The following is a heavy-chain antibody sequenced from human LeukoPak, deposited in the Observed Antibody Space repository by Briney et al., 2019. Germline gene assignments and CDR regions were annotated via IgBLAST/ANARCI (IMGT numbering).Heavy chain of an antibody. CDR2: ISVYNGDT. Sequence: ASVKVSCKASGYTFTSYGISWVRQAPGQELEWMGWISVYNGDTNYAQKFQGRVTMTTDTSTSTAYMELRSLRSDDTAVYYCARHGIAVVDYWGQGTLVTVSS. D-gene: IGHD6-19*01. CDR3: ARHGIAVVDY. J-gene: IGHJ4*02. V-gene: IGHV1-18*01. CDR1: GYTFTSYG.